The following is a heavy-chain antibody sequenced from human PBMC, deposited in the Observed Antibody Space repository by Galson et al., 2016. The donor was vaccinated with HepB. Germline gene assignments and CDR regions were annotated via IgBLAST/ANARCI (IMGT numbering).Heavy chain of an antibody. J-gene: IGHJ4*02. CDR3: ARSLHGGGWNDPFDY. V-gene: IGHV3-11*06. CDR2: ISSSSIYT. D-gene: IGHD1-1*01. Sequence: SLRLSCAASGFTFTNYGMNWLRQAPGKGLEWVSHISSSSIYTKYSDSLKGRFTISRDYAKGLVYLQMNSLRVDDTAVYYCARSLHGGGWNDPFDYWGQGTLVTVSS. CDR1: GFTFTNYG.